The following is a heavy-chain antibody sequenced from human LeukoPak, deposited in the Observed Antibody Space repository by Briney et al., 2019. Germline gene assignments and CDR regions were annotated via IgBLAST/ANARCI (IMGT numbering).Heavy chain of an antibody. J-gene: IGHJ6*03. V-gene: IGHV1-18*01. CDR2: ISAYNGNT. CDR3: ARGYYDFWSGYYYYYMDV. CDR1: GYTFTSYG. Sequence: ASVKVSCKASGYTFTSYGISWVRQAPGQGLEWMGWISAYNGNTNYAQKFQGRVTITRNTSISTAYMELSSLRSEDTAVYYCARGYYDFWSGYYYYYMDVWGKGTTVTVSS. D-gene: IGHD3-3*01.